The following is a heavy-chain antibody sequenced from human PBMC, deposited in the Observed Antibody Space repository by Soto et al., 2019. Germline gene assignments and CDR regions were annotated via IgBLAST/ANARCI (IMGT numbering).Heavy chain of an antibody. J-gene: IGHJ6*02. CDR2: IIPIFGTA. D-gene: IGHD3-22*01. V-gene: IGHV1-69*13. Sequence: SVKGSCKDSGYTFRRYGIIWVRQAPGQGLEWMGGIIPIFGTANYAQKFQGRVTITADESTSTAYMELSSLRSEDTAVYYCARPSNYYDSSGPYYYGMDVWGQGTTVTVSS. CDR1: GYTFRRYG. CDR3: ARPSNYYDSSGPYYYGMDV.